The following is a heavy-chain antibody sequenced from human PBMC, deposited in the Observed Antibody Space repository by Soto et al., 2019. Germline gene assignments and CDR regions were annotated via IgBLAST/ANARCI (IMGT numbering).Heavy chain of an antibody. J-gene: IGHJ5*02. V-gene: IGHV6-1*01. Sequence: SQTLSLTCDISGDRVSSNSAAWNWIRQSPSRGLEWLGRTYYRSKWYNDYAISVKSRMIINPDTSKNQFSLQLNSVTPEDTAVYYCVRDYYGSGSTNWFDPWGQGTLVTVSS. CDR2: TYYRSKWYN. D-gene: IGHD3-10*01. CDR1: GDRVSSNSAA. CDR3: VRDYYGSGSTNWFDP.